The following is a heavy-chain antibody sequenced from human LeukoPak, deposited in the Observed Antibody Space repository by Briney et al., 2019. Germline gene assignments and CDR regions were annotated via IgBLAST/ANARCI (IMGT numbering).Heavy chain of an antibody. D-gene: IGHD3-9*01. CDR3: AAKIFTGYFKS. CDR1: GFTLSSSA. CDR2: IVVGSGNT. V-gene: IGHV1-58*02. J-gene: IGHJ4*02. Sequence: ASVKVSCKASGFTLSSSAMQWVRQARGQRPEWIGWIVVGSGNTNYAQKLQERVTMTRDMSRSTVYMELSSLRSEGTAVYYCAAKIFTGYFKSWGQGTLVTVSS.